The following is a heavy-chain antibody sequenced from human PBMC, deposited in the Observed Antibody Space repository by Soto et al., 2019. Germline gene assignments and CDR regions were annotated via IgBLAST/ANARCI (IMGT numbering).Heavy chain of an antibody. CDR2: IYNTGTS. V-gene: IGHV4-31*03. J-gene: IGHJ5*02. CDR1: GDSVKSVGYY. D-gene: IGHD1-1*01. Sequence: QVHLQESAPVLVKPSETLSLTCSVSGDSVKSVGYYWTWIRPRTGKGFEWLGYIYNTGTSRYNASLRGRLTISAAASSHTFSLTLTSVNAADTAVYFCGRGVSRCWNQTMVEPWGHGSL. CDR3: GRGVSRCWNQTMVEP.